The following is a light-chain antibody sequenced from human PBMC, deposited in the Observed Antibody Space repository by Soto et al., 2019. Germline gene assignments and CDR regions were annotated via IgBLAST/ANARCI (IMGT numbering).Light chain of an antibody. J-gene: IGKJ4*01. CDR1: LDIKNF. CDR2: DAF. CDR3: QQYDSLPPT. Sequence: DIQMTQSPSSLSASVGDSVTMTCQASLDIKNFLNWYQQKPGKAPKLLIYDAFKLDTGVPSRFSGSGSGTDFTFTISSLQPEDIATYFCQQYDSLPPTFGGGTKVEI. V-gene: IGKV1-33*01.